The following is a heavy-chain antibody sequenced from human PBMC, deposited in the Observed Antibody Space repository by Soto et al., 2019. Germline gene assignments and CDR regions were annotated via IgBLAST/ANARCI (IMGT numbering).Heavy chain of an antibody. Sequence: PSETLSLTCAVSGFSISSGGYSWSWIRQPPGKGLEWIGYIYHSGSTYYNPSLKSRATISVDRSKNQFSLKLSSVTAADTAVYYCARGEYYYDSSGYRINWFDPWGQGTLVTVSS. CDR2: IYHSGST. J-gene: IGHJ5*02. CDR1: GFSISSGGYS. D-gene: IGHD3-22*01. CDR3: ARGEYYYDSSGYRINWFDP. V-gene: IGHV4-30-2*01.